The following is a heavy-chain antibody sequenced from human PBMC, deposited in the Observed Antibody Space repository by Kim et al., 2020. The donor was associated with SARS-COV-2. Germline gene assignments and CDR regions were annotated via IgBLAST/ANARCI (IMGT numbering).Heavy chain of an antibody. V-gene: IGHV1-3*01. CDR3: AIWENRSGRRGYFDY. D-gene: IGHD6-19*01. CDR2: INAGNGNT. Sequence: ASVKVSCKASGYTFTSYAMHWVRQAPGQRLEWMGWINAGNGNTKYSQKFQGRVTITRDTSASTAYMELSSLRSEDTAVYYCAIWENRSGRRGYFDYWGQGTLVTVSS. J-gene: IGHJ4*02. CDR1: GYTFTSYA.